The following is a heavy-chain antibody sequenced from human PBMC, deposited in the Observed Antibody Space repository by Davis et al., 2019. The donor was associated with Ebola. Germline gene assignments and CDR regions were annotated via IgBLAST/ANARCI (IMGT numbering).Heavy chain of an antibody. CDR1: GYTFTNYG. V-gene: IGHV1-18*04. D-gene: IGHD6-13*01. CDR3: ARRSGSSWYSADY. CDR2: INPHNGNT. J-gene: IGHJ4*02. Sequence: AASVKVSCKASGYTFTNYGITWVRQAPGQGLEWMGWINPHNGNTNYAQNVQGRVIMTSDTATTTAYMELSSLRSEDTAVYYCARRSGSSWYSADYWGQGTLVTVSS.